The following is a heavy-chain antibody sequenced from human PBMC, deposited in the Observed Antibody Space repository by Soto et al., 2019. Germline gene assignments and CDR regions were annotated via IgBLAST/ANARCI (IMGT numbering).Heavy chain of an antibody. Sequence: EVQLLESGGGLVQPGGSLRLSCAASGFTFTSYSMNWVRQAPGKGLEWVSTISGGDTTFYADSVKGRFTISRDESKNTLYLEMNSLRVDDTAVYFCAKRDSGSGTSPPLIGSWGQGTLVTVSS. CDR2: ISGGDTT. J-gene: IGHJ4*02. D-gene: IGHD3-10*01. CDR3: AKRDSGSGTSPPLIGS. V-gene: IGHV3-23*01. CDR1: GFTFTSYS.